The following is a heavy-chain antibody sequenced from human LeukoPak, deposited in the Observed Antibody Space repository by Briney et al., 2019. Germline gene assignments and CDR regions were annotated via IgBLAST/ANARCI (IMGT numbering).Heavy chain of an antibody. CDR1: GYTFTSYD. CDR2: MNPNSGNT. CDR3: AGGGGNGPDYYYYYYMDV. J-gene: IGHJ6*03. D-gene: IGHD4-23*01. Sequence: ASVKVSCKASGYTFTSYDINWVRQATGQGLEWMGWMNPNSGNTGYAQKFQGRVTMTRNTSISTAYMELSSLRSEDTAVYYCAGGGGNGPDYYYYYYMDVWGKGTTVTVSS. V-gene: IGHV1-8*01.